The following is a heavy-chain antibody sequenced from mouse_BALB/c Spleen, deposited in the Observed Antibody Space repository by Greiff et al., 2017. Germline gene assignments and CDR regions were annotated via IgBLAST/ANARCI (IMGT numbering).Heavy chain of an antibody. CDR2: IYPSDSYT. CDR1: GYTFTSYW. D-gene: IGHD1-1*01. Sequence: VQLQPPGAELVRPGASVKLSCKASGYTFTSYWINWVKQRPGQGLEWIGNIYPSDSYTNYNQKFKDKATLTVDKSSSTAYMQLSSPTSEDSAVYYCTRGSRYYFDYWGQGTTLTVSS. CDR3: TRGSRYYFDY. V-gene: IGHV1-69*02. J-gene: IGHJ2*01.